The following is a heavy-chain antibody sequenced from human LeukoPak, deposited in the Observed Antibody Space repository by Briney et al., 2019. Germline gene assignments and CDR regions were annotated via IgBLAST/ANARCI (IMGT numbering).Heavy chain of an antibody. V-gene: IGHV4-34*01. CDR3: ARDNGFLNWFDP. J-gene: IGHJ5*02. CDR2: IYYSGST. D-gene: IGHD3-3*01. CDR1: GGSFSGYY. Sequence: PSETLSLTCAVYGGSFSGYYWSWIRQPPGKGLEWIGSIYYSGSTYYNPSLKSRVTISVDTSKNQFSLKLSSVTAADTAVYYCARDNGFLNWFDPWGQGTLVTVSS.